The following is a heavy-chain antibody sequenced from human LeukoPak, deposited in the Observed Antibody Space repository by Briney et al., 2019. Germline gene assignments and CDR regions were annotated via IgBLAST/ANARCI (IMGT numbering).Heavy chain of an antibody. D-gene: IGHD3-10*01. CDR3: ARPAYYGSGSYYNPGVDY. CDR2: IRYDGSNK. V-gene: IGHV3-30*02. J-gene: IGHJ4*02. CDR1: GFTFSSYG. Sequence: GGSLRLSCAASGFTFSSYGMHWVRQAPGKGLEWVAFIRYDGSNKYYADSVKGRFTISRDNSKNTLYLQMNSLRAEDTAVYYCARPAYYGSGSYYNPGVDYWGQGTLVTVSS.